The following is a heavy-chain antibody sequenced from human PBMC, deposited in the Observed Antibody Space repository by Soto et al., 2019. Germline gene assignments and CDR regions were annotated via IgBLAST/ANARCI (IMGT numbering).Heavy chain of an antibody. V-gene: IGHV4-30-2*01. CDR2: IYHSGST. Sequence: PSETLSLTCAVSGGSISSGGYSWSWIRQPPGKGLEWIGYIYHSGSTYYNPSLKSRVTISVDRSKNQFSLKLSSVTAADTAVYYCVRVIYSYGFSLDYWGQGTLGTVSS. CDR1: GGSISSGGYS. CDR3: VRVIYSYGFSLDY. J-gene: IGHJ4*02. D-gene: IGHD5-18*01.